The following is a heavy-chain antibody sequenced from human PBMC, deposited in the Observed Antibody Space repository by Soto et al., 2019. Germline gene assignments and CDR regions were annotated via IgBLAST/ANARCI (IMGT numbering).Heavy chain of an antibody. CDR2: IYYSGST. Sequence: SETLSLTCTVSGGSISSSSYYWGWIRQPPGKGLEWIGSIYYSGSTYYNPSLKSRVTISVDRSKNQFSLKLSSVTAADAAVYYCARIDGSGWFFDYWGQGTLVTVPQ. D-gene: IGHD6-19*01. J-gene: IGHJ4*02. CDR1: GGSISSSSYY. CDR3: ARIDGSGWFFDY. V-gene: IGHV4-39*07.